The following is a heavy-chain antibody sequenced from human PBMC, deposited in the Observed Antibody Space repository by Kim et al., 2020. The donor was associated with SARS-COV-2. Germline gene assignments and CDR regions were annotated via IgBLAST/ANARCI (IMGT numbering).Heavy chain of an antibody. CDR3: ARAVVTAIDNWFDP. V-gene: IGHV4-39*07. CDR2: IYYSGST. CDR1: GGSISSSSYY. J-gene: IGHJ5*02. Sequence: SETLSLTCTVSGGSISSSSYYWGWIRQPPGKGLEWIGSIYYSGSTYYNPSLKSRVTISVDTSKNQFSLKLSSVTAADTAVYYCARAVVTAIDNWFDPWGQGTLVTVSS. D-gene: IGHD2-21*02.